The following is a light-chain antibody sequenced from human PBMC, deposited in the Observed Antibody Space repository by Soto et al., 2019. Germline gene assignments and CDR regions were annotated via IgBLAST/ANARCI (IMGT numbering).Light chain of an antibody. Sequence: QSALTQPASVSGSPGQSITISCTGTSSDIGAYNYVSWYQQHPGKAPKLMICEVSNRPSGVSNRFSGSKSGNSASLTISGLQAEDEADYYCSSYTTSETLGLYVSGTGTKVTVL. CDR3: SSYTTSETLGLYV. V-gene: IGLV2-14*01. CDR1: SSDIGAYNY. J-gene: IGLJ1*01. CDR2: EVS.